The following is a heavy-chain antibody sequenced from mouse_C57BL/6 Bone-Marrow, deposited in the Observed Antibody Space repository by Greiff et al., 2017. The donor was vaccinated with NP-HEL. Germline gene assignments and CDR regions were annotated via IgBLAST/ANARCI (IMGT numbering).Heavy chain of an antibody. Sequence: EVMLVESGAELVRPGASVKLSCTASGFNIKDDYMHWVKQRPEQGLEWIGWIDPENGDTEYASKFQGKATITAATSSNTAYLQLSSLTSEDTAVYYCTAITTVVATGDYWGQGTTLTVSS. CDR2: IDPENGDT. CDR3: TAITTVVATGDY. CDR1: GFNIKDDY. V-gene: IGHV14-4*01. J-gene: IGHJ2*01. D-gene: IGHD1-1*01.